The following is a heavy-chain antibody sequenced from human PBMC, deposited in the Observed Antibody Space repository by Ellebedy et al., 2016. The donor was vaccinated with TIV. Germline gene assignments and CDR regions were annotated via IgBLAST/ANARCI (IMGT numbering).Heavy chain of an antibody. D-gene: IGHD3-10*01. CDR2: IYYSGST. Sequence: MPGGSLRLSCTVSGGSISSYYWSWIRQPPGKGLEWIGYIYYSGSTNYNPSLKSRVTISVDTSKNQFSLKLSSVTAADTAVYYCARDLAGGSGRFDPWGQGTLVTVSS. J-gene: IGHJ5*02. CDR3: ARDLAGGSGRFDP. V-gene: IGHV4-59*01. CDR1: GGSISSYY.